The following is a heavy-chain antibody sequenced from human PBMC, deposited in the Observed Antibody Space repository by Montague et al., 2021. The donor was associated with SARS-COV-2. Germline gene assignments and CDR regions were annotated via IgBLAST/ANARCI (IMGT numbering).Heavy chain of an antibody. J-gene: IGHJ6*02. D-gene: IGHD3-22*01. CDR3: ARDWDYYDSSGYVPSYYYYYGMDV. CDR1: GFTFSSYS. CDR2: ISSSSSYI. V-gene: IGHV3-21*01. Sequence: SLRLFCAASGFTFSSYSMNWVRQAPGKGLEWVSSISSSSSYIYYADSVKGRFTISRDNAKNSLYLQMNSLRAEDTAVYYCARDWDYYDSSGYVPSYYYYYGMDVWGQGTTVTVSS.